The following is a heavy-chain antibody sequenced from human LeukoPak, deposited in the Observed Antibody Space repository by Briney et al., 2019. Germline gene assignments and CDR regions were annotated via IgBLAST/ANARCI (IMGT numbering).Heavy chain of an antibody. CDR1: GFTFSSYS. D-gene: IGHD1-26*01. CDR2: ISSSSSYI. CDR3: AGLRSGGSYAH. Sequence: GGSLRLSCAASGFTFSSYSMNWVRQAPGKGLEWVSSISSSSSYIYYADSVKGRFTISRDNAKNLLYLQMNSLRAEDTAVYYCAGLRSGGSYAHWGQGTLVTVSS. V-gene: IGHV3-21*01. J-gene: IGHJ4*02.